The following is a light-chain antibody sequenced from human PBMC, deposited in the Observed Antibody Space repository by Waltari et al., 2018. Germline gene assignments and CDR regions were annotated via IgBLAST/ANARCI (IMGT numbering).Light chain of an antibody. J-gene: IGKJ1*01. V-gene: IGKV3-20*01. CDR2: GAS. Sequence: SCRASQSVGRSLAWYQQRPRQAPRLLIYGASMSATGIPVRISGGGSGADFSLTSSRLAPDDFAAYRCQHYVRLPGTFGQGTKVEIK. CDR3: QHYVRLPGT. CDR1: QSVGRS.